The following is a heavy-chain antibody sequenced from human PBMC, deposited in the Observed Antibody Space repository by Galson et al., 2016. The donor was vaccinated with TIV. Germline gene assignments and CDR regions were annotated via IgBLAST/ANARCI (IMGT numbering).Heavy chain of an antibody. D-gene: IGHD2-15*01. Sequence: SVKVSCKASGYTFTRYYMHWVRQAPGQGLEWMGVIDPGADTTTYAQKFQGRVTMTRDTSTSTVYMGLSSLRSDDTAVYYCATFSGASGTFDYWGQGALVTVPS. CDR2: IDPGADTT. V-gene: IGHV1-46*01. CDR1: GYTFTRYY. CDR3: ATFSGASGTFDY. J-gene: IGHJ4*02.